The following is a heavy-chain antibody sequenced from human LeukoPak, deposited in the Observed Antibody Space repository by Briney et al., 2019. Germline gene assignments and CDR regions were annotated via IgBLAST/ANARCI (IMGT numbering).Heavy chain of an antibody. CDR2: INPNSGGT. D-gene: IGHD6-13*01. CDR1: GYTFTGYY. J-gene: IGHJ4*02. Sequence: EASVKVSCKASGYTFTGYYMHWVRQAPGQGLEWMGWINPNSGGTNYAQKFQGRVTMTRDTSISTAYMELSRLRSDDTAVYYCARDLLGGIAAAGTRDYWGQGTLVTVSS. V-gene: IGHV1-2*02. CDR3: ARDLLGGIAAAGTRDY.